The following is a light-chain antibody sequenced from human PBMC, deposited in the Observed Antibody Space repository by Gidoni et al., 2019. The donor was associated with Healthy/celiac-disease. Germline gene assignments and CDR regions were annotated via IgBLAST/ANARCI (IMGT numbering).Light chain of an antibody. Sequence: QSVLTQPPSASGTPGQRVTISCSGSSSNIGTNNVNWYQQLPGTAPKLLIYSNNQWPSGVPDRFSGSKSGTSASLAISGLQSEDEADYYCAAWDDSLNGPKWVFGGGTKLTVL. CDR2: SNN. CDR1: SSNIGTNN. CDR3: AAWDDSLNGPKWV. J-gene: IGLJ3*02. V-gene: IGLV1-44*01.